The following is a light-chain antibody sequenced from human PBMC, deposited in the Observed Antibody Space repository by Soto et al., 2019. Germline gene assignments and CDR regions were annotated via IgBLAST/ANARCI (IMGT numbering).Light chain of an antibody. CDR2: DAS. CDR3: QQFNNYPLT. V-gene: IGKV1D-13*01. CDR1: QGFSSA. J-gene: IGKJ4*01. Sequence: AIQLTQSPSSLSASVGDRVTITCRASQGFSSALAWYQQKPGRTPKLLIYDASTLESGVPSRFSGSGSGTDFTLTISSLQPEDFATYYCQQFNNYPLTFGGGTTVEIK.